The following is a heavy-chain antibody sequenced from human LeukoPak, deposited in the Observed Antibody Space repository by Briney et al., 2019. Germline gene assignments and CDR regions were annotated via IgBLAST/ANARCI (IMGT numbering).Heavy chain of an antibody. J-gene: IGHJ6*03. D-gene: IGHD1-20*01. Sequence: WESLSLTCAVYGGSFSGYYWSWIRQPPGKGLEWIAEINHSGSTNYNPSLKSRVTISVDTSKNKFSLKLSSVTAAETTVYYCAREVPGGYNWKMIDRNMDVWGKVITVTVSS. CDR2: INHSGST. CDR3: AREVPGGYNWKMIDRNMDV. V-gene: IGHV4-34*01. CDR1: GGSFSGYY.